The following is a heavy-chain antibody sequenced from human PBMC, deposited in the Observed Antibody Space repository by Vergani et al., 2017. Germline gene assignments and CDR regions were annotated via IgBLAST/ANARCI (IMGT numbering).Heavy chain of an antibody. D-gene: IGHD3-22*01. V-gene: IGHV1-2*05. Sequence: QVQLVQSGAEVKKPGASVKVSCKASGYTFTGYYMHWVRQAPGQGLEWMGRNNPNSGGTNYAQKFQGRVTMTRDTSISTAYMELSRLRSDDTVVYYCARESYYYDSSGYYPRGAFDIWGQGTMVTVSS. CDR3: ARESYYYDSSGYYPRGAFDI. J-gene: IGHJ3*02. CDR2: NNPNSGGT. CDR1: GYTFTGYY.